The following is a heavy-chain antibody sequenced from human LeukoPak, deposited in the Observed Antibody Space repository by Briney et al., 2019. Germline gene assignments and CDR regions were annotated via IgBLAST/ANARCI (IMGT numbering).Heavy chain of an antibody. CDR3: ARGLTITSPLDY. CDR2: ISTSSTYT. V-gene: IGHV3-11*06. D-gene: IGHD3-16*01. CDR1: GFTFSDYY. Sequence: GGSLRLSCAASGFTFSDYYMSWIHQAPGKGLEWVSYISTSSTYTNYADSVKGRFTISRDNAKNSLYLQMNSLRAEDTAVYYCARGLTITSPLDYWGQGTLVTVSS. J-gene: IGHJ4*02.